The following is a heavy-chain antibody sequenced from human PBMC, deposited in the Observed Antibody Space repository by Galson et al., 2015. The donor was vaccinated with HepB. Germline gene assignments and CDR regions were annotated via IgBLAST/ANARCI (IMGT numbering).Heavy chain of an antibody. Sequence: CAISGDSVSSNSAAWNWIRQSPSRGLEWLGRTYYRSKWYNDYAVSVKSRITINPDTSKNQFSLQLNSVTPEDTAVYYCARDSRLRLGELSSRYWYFDLWGRGTLVTVSS. CDR2: TYYRSKWYN. D-gene: IGHD3-16*02. CDR3: ARDSRLRLGELSSRYWYFDL. V-gene: IGHV6-1*01. CDR1: GDSVSSNSAA. J-gene: IGHJ2*01.